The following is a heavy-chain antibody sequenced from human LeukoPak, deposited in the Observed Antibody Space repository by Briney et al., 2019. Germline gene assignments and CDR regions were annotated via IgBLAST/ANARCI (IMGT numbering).Heavy chain of an antibody. Sequence: GESLKISCNGSGYXFTSYWICWVRQMPGKGLEWMGIIYPGDSDTRYSPSFQGQVTISADKSISTAYLQWSSLKASDTAMYYCARHKRHGSSRYSGDYWGQGTMVTVSS. D-gene: IGHD6-13*01. CDR3: ARHKRHGSSRYSGDY. J-gene: IGHJ4*02. CDR1: GYXFTSYW. V-gene: IGHV5-51*01. CDR2: IYPGDSDT.